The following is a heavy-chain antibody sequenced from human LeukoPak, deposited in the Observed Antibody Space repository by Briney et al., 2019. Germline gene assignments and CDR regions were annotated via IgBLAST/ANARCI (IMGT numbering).Heavy chain of an antibody. CDR3: ARAVLLCPGCSAFDI. CDR2: ISSSSSTI. Sequence: GGSLRLSCAASGFTFSSYSMNWVRQAPGKGLEWVSYISSSSSTIYYADSVKGRFTISRDNAKNSLYLQMNSLRAEDTAVYYCARAVLLCPGCSAFDIWGQGTMVTVSS. V-gene: IGHV3-48*01. CDR1: GFTFSSYS. J-gene: IGHJ3*02. D-gene: IGHD3-10*01.